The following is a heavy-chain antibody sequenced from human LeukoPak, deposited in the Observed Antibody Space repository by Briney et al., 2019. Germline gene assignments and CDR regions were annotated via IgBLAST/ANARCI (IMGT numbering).Heavy chain of an antibody. Sequence: GGSLRLSCATSGFTFSRFSMRWVRQAPGKGLEWVSSIYFTGNHISYADSVKGRFTISRDNANHSVYLQMNGLRAEDTAVYYCAREFSTVGNFDYWGQGTLVTVSS. J-gene: IGHJ4*02. CDR2: IYFTGNHI. V-gene: IGHV3-21*01. CDR3: AREFSTVGNFDY. CDR1: GFTFSRFS. D-gene: IGHD3-3*02.